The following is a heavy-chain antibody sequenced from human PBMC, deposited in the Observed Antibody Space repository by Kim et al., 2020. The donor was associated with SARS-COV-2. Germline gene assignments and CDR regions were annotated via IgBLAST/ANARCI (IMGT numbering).Heavy chain of an antibody. CDR1: GFPFSSYS. Sequence: GGSLRLSCAASGFPFSSYSMNWVRQAPGKGLEWVSSITSSRSYIHYADSVKGRFTISRDNAKNSLYLQMNSLRAEDTAVYYCARDLNFFASGEGIDYWGQGTLVTVSS. D-gene: IGHD3-10*01. CDR3: ARDLNFFASGEGIDY. V-gene: IGHV3-21*01. CDR2: ITSSRSYI. J-gene: IGHJ4*02.